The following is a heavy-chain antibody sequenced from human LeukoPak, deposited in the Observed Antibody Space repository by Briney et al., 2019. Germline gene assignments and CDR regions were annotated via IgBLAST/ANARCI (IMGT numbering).Heavy chain of an antibody. CDR3: ARGFSVVVTAIHFDY. J-gene: IGHJ4*02. D-gene: IGHD2-21*02. CDR1: GGSISSSSYY. Sequence: SETLSLTCTVSGGSISSSSYYWGWIRQPPGKGLEWIGSIYYSGSTYYNPSLKSRVTISVDTSKNQFSLKLSSVTAADTAVYYCARGFSVVVTAIHFDYWGQGTLVTVSS. CDR2: IYYSGST. V-gene: IGHV4-39*07.